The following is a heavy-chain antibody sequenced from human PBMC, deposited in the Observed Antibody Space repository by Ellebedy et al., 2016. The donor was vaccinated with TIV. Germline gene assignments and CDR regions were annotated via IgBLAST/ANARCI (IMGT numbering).Heavy chain of an antibody. Sequence: GGSLRLXXAASGFTFSDYYMSWIRQAPGKGLAWVSYISSSGSTIYYADSVKSRFTISRDNAKNSLYLQMNSLRAEDTAVYYCARDPRARGYCSSTSCPRYYYYGMDVWGQGTTVTVSS. V-gene: IGHV3-11*01. CDR3: ARDPRARGYCSSTSCPRYYYYGMDV. CDR1: GFTFSDYY. CDR2: ISSSGSTI. D-gene: IGHD2-2*01. J-gene: IGHJ6*02.